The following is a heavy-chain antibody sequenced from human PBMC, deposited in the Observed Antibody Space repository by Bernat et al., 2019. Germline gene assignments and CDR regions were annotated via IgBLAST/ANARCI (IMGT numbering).Heavy chain of an antibody. Sequence: EVQLLESGGGLVQPGGSLRLSCAASGFTFSSYAISWVRQAPGKGLEWVSAISGSGGSTYYADSVKGRFTISRDNSKNTLYLQMNSLRAEDTAVYYCAKDRGKYSSSWYGPMDVWGQGTTVTVSS. CDR2: ISGSGGST. CDR3: AKDRGKYSSSWYGPMDV. CDR1: GFTFSSYA. J-gene: IGHJ6*02. V-gene: IGHV3-23*01. D-gene: IGHD6-13*01.